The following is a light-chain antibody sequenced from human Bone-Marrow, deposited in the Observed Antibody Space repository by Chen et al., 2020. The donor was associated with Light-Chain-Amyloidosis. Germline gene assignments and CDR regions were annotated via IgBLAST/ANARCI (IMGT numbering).Light chain of an antibody. J-gene: IGKJ4*01. CDR2: DAS. V-gene: IGKV3-11*01. CDR1: QSGSRF. CDR3: QQRYTWPELT. Sequence: EIVLTQSPDTLFLSPGERATLSCRASQSGSRFLAWYQHKPGQAPRLLIYDASNRATDIPARFSGCGSGTDFTLTISSLDPLDFDVYYRQQRYTWPELTFCGGTTVEI.